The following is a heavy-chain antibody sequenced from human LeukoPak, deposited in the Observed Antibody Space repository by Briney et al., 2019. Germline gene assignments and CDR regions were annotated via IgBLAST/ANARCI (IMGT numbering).Heavy chain of an antibody. CDR2: TNPSGGST. J-gene: IGHJ4*02. V-gene: IGHV1-46*01. CDR3: ARVDATMVVDY. Sequence: ASVKVSCKASGYTFTSYYMHWVRQAPGQGLEWMGITNPSGGSTSYAQKFQGRVTMTRDTSTSTVYMELSSLRSEDTAVYYCARVDATMVVDYWGQGTLVTVSS. CDR1: GYTFTSYY. D-gene: IGHD4-23*01.